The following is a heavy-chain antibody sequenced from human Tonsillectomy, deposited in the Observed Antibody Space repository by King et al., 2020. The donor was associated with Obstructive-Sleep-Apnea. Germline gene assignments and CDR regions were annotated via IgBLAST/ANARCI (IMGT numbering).Heavy chain of an antibody. Sequence: QLVQSGGGLVQPGWSLRLSCAASGFTFSSYAMSWFRRAPGKGLEWFSAISVSVGSTYYADSVKGRFTISRDNSKNTLYLQMNSLRAEDTAVYYCAKDVYSSSWYGEPYYYYGMDVWGQGTTVTVSS. CDR3: AKDVYSSSWYGEPYYYYGMDV. D-gene: IGHD6-13*01. V-gene: IGHV3-23*04. CDR2: ISVSVGST. J-gene: IGHJ6*02. CDR1: GFTFSSYA.